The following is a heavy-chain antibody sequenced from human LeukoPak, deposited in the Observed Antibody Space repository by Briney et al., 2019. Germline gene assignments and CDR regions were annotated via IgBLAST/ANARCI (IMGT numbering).Heavy chain of an antibody. J-gene: IGHJ4*02. CDR2: IKQDGSEK. Sequence: GGSLRLSCAASGFTFSSYWMNWVRQAPGKGLEWVANIKQDGSEKYYVDSVKGRFTISRDNAKNSMYLQMNSLRVEDTAVYYCAREEWLQIDGALDYWGQGTLVTVSS. CDR3: AREEWLQIDGALDY. V-gene: IGHV3-7*01. CDR1: GFTFSSYW. D-gene: IGHD5-12*01.